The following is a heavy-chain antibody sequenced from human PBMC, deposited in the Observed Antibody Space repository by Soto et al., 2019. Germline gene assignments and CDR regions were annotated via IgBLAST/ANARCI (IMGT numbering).Heavy chain of an antibody. V-gene: IGHV1-18*04. J-gene: IGHJ1*01. Sequence: QVQLVQSGAEVKKPGASVKVSCKASGYAFTNYGINWVRQAPGQGPEWMGWISGFNGNTKYARKVQGRVTLTTDTSATTAYMELRGLRSDDTAVYYCARGGSSWSAEYYEHWGQGTLVTVSS. CDR1: GYAFTNYG. CDR3: ARGGSSWSAEYYEH. CDR2: ISGFNGNT. D-gene: IGHD6-13*01.